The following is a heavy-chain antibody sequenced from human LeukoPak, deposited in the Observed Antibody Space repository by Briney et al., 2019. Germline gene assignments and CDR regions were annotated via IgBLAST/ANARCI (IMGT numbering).Heavy chain of an antibody. J-gene: IGHJ4*02. V-gene: IGHV3-21*01. D-gene: IGHD2-2*02. CDR1: GFTFSTYS. CDR2: ISSSSTYI. Sequence: GGSLRLSCAASGFTFSTYSMNWVRQAPGKGLEWVSSISSSSTYIYYADSVKGRFTISRDNAKNSLYLQMNSLRAEDTAVYYCARAGLPAAITDYLGQGTLVTVSS. CDR3: ARAGLPAAITDY.